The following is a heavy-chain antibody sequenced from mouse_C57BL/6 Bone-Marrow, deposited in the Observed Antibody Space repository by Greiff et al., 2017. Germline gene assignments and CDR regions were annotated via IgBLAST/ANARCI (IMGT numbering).Heavy chain of an antibody. D-gene: IGHD1-1*01. V-gene: IGHV1-76*01. CDR3: AREGIYYYGSTWYFDV. Sequence: VKLQESGAELVRPGASVKLSCKASGYTFTDYYINWVKQRPGQGLEWIARIYPGSGNTYYNEKFKGKATLTAEKSSSTAYMQLSSLTSEDSAVYFCAREGIYYYGSTWYFDVWGTGTTVTVSS. J-gene: IGHJ1*03. CDR2: IYPGSGNT. CDR1: GYTFTDYY.